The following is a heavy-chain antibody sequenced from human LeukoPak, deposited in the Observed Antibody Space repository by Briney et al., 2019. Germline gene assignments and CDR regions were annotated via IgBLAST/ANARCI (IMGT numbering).Heavy chain of an antibody. Sequence: SETLSLTCTVSGGSISSSSYYWGWIRQPPGKGLEWIGRIYTSGSTNYNPSLKSRVTISVDTSKNQFSLKLSSVTAADTAVYYCARDGSGSYYNQVGYMDVWGKGTTVTVSS. CDR3: ARDGSGSYYNQVGYMDV. CDR1: GGSISSSSYY. V-gene: IGHV4-61*02. J-gene: IGHJ6*03. D-gene: IGHD3-10*01. CDR2: IYTSGST.